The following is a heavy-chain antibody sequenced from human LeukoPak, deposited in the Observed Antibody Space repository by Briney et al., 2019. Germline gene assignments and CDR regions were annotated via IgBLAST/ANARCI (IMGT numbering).Heavy chain of an antibody. CDR1: GYTFITFN. Sequence: ASVKVSCKASGYTFITFNINWVRQATGQGLEWMGWMNPYSGNTGYAQKFQGRVTMTRDTSINTAYLEFYSLRSEDTAVYYCARGYSPTLRTTGNDYWGQGTLVTVSS. V-gene: IGHV1-8*02. CDR2: MNPYSGNT. CDR3: ARGYSPTLRTTGNDY. J-gene: IGHJ4*02. D-gene: IGHD1-1*01.